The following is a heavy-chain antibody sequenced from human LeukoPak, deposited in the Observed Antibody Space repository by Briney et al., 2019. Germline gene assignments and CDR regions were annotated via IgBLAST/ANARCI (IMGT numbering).Heavy chain of an antibody. V-gene: IGHV3-20*04. CDR2: INWYGGST. Sequence: PGGALRLSCAASGFTFDDYGMSWVRQAPGKGLEWVSGINWYGGSTGYADSVKGRFTISRDNAKNSLYLQMNSLRAEDTALYYCARDSLSSFTDFDYWGQGTLVTVSS. J-gene: IGHJ4*02. CDR1: GFTFDDYG. CDR3: ARDSLSSFTDFDY. D-gene: IGHD2-2*01.